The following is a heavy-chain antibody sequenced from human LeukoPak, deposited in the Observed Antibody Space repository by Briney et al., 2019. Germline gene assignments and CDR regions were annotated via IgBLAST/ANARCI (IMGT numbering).Heavy chain of an antibody. J-gene: IGHJ5*02. CDR1: GFTFSSYE. Sequence: PGGSLRLSCAASGFTFSSYEMNWVRQAPGKGLEWVSYISSSGSTIYYADSVKGRFTISRDNSKNTLYLQLNSLRAEDTAVYYCAKGNIVGATNSWFDPWGQGTLVTVSS. V-gene: IGHV3-48*03. CDR3: AKGNIVGATNSWFDP. CDR2: ISSSGSTI. D-gene: IGHD1-26*01.